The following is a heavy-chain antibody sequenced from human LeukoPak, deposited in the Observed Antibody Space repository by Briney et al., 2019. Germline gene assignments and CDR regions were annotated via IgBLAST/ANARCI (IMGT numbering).Heavy chain of an antibody. J-gene: IGHJ6*03. CDR2: ISGSGDRT. CDR1: GFTFSSSA. CDR3: ARASVGSNYYYMDV. Sequence: GGSLRLSCAASGFTFSSSAMSWVRQAPGKGLEWVSTISGSGDRTYYADSVKGRFTISRDNSKNTLFLHMNSLRAEDTAVYYCARASVGSNYYYMDVWGKGTTVTISS. V-gene: IGHV3-23*01. D-gene: IGHD3-10*01.